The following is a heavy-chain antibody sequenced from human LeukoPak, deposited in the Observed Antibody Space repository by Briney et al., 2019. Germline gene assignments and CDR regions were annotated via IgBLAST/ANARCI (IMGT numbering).Heavy chain of an antibody. CDR1: GGSISSGSYY. J-gene: IGHJ4*02. CDR3: ARDHYYYDSTGYYYLDY. D-gene: IGHD3-22*01. Sequence: SETLSLTCTVSGGSISSGSYYWSWIRQPAGKGLEWIGRIYNSGNTNYNPSLKSRVTISVDTSKNQFSLKLSSVTAADTAVYYCARDHYYYDSTGYYYLDYRGQGTLVTVSS. CDR2: IYNSGNT. V-gene: IGHV4-61*02.